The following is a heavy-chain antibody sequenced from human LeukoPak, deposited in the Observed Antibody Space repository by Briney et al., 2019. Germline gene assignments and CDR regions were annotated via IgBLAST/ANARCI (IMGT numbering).Heavy chain of an antibody. CDR3: ARGPIYSSGWYLPKYNWFDP. CDR1: GGTFSSYA. D-gene: IGHD6-19*01. J-gene: IGHJ5*02. V-gene: IGHV1-69*13. CDR2: IIPIFGTA. Sequence: SVKVSCKASGGTFSSYAISWVRQAPGQGLEWMGGIIPIFGTANYAQKFQGRVTITADESTSTAYMELSSLRTEDTAVYYCARGPIYSSGWYLPKYNWFDPWGQGTLVTVSS.